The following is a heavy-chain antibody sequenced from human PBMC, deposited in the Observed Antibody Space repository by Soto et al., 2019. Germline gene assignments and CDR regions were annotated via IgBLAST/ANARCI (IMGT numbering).Heavy chain of an antibody. D-gene: IGHD3-10*01. V-gene: IGHV4-39*07. CDR2: INHSGST. Sequence: PSETLSLTCTGSGGSISSSSYYWGWIRQPPGKGLEWIGEINHSGSTNYNPSLKSRVTISVDTSKNQFSLKLSSVTAADTAVYYCARERKIAWFGERGYYYGMDVWGQGTTVTVSS. J-gene: IGHJ6*02. CDR1: GGSISSSSYY. CDR3: ARERKIAWFGERGYYYGMDV.